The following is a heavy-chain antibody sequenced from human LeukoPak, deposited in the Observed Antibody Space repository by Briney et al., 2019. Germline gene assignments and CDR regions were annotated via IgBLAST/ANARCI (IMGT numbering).Heavy chain of an antibody. V-gene: IGHV3-53*01. CDR2: IYSGGST. J-gene: IGHJ1*01. CDR1: GFTVSSNY. CDR3: ASTIAVAGPEYFQH. Sequence: GSLRLSCAASGFTVSSNYMSWVRQAPGKGLEWVSVIYSGGSTYYADSVKGRFTISRDNSKNTLYLQMNSLRAEDTAVYYCASTIAVAGPEYFQHWGQGTLVTVSS. D-gene: IGHD6-19*01.